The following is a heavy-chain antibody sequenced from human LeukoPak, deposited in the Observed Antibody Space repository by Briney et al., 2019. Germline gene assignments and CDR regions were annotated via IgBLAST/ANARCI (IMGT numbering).Heavy chain of an antibody. CDR3: ARASETAMITL. Sequence: PSETLSLTCTVSGVSITSGTYYWTWIRQPAGKGLEWIGRIYSTGRVNYNPSLKSRVTMLLDTSKNHISLKLTSVTAADTAIYFCARASETAMITLWGQGTLVTVSS. V-gene: IGHV4-61*02. CDR1: GVSITSGTYY. J-gene: IGHJ4*02. CDR2: IYSTGRV. D-gene: IGHD5-18*01.